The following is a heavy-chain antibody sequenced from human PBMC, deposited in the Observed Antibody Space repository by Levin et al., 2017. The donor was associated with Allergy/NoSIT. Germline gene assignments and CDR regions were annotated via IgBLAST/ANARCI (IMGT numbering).Heavy chain of an antibody. J-gene: IGHJ4*02. CDR1: GFAFSSYW. CDR2: INSDGSST. CDR3: VRGYFDSSTYTSGY. Sequence: GGSLRLSCAASGFAFSSYWMYWVRQAPGKGLVWVSRINSDGSSTSYADSVKGRFTISRDNAKNTLSLQINSLRAEDTAVYYCVRGYFDSSTYTSGYWGQGTLVTGSS. D-gene: IGHD3-22*01. V-gene: IGHV3-74*01.